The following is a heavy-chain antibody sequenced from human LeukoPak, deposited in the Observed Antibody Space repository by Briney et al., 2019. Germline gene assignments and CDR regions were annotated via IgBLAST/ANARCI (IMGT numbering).Heavy chain of an antibody. V-gene: IGHV3-21*01. CDR3: ARRLNNGDYGSDC. Sequence: GGSLRLSCVASGFTFSSYSMNWVRQAPGKGLEWVSTISGSSRYIYFADSVRGRFTISRDNAKNSLYLQMSNLRAEDTAVYYCARRLNNGDYGSDCWGPGTLVTVSS. J-gene: IGHJ4*02. CDR2: ISGSSRYI. D-gene: IGHD4-17*01. CDR1: GFTFSSYS.